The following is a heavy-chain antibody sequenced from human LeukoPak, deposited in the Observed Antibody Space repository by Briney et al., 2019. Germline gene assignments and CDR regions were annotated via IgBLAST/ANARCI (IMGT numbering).Heavy chain of an antibody. V-gene: IGHV1-2*02. J-gene: IGHJ4*02. Sequence: ASVKVSCKASGYTFTGYYMHWVRQAPGQGLEWMGWINPNSGGTNYAQKFQGRVTMTRDTSISTAYMELSRLRSDDTAVYYCASVHSSGYYSRGVFDYWGQGTLVTVSS. CDR3: ASVHSSGYYSRGVFDY. D-gene: IGHD3-22*01. CDR2: INPNSGGT. CDR1: GYTFTGYY.